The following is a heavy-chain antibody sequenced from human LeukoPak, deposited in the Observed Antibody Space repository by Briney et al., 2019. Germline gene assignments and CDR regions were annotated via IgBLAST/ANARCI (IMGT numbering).Heavy chain of an antibody. D-gene: IGHD1-1*01. CDR3: ARAYNEYPENWFDP. V-gene: IGHV4-4*07. CDR2: IYTSGST. J-gene: IGHJ5*02. CDR1: GGSISSYY. Sequence: SETLSLTCTVSGGSISSYYWSWIRQPAGKGLEWIGRIYTSGSTNYNPSLKSRVTMSVDTSKNQFSLKLSSVTAADTAVYYCARAYNEYPENWFDPWGQGTLVTVSS.